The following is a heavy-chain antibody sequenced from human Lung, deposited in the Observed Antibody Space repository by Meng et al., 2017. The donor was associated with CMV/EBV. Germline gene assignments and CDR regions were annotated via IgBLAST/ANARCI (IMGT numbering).Heavy chain of an antibody. CDR1: GFTFSSYS. CDR2: ISSSSSYI. CDR3: ARDRGYSYGYLDY. J-gene: IGHJ4*02. V-gene: IGHV3-21*01. D-gene: IGHD5-18*01. Sequence: GGSLGLXCAASGFTFSSYSMNWVRQAPGKGLEWVSSISSSSSYIYYADSVKGRFTISRDNAKNSLYLQMNSLRAEDTAVYYCARDRGYSYGYLDYWGKGTXVTVSS.